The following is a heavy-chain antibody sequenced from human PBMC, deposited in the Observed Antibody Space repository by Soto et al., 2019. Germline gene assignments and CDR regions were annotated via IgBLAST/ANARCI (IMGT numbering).Heavy chain of an antibody. D-gene: IGHD6-19*01. Sequence: PSEPLSLTCTASGGSISIYFLSWIRQPPGKGLEWIGYIYYSGSTNYNPSLKSRVTISVDTSKNQFSLKLSSVTAAYTAVYYCARYSSGWYKYAFDIWGQGTMVT. CDR2: IYYSGST. V-gene: IGHV4-59*01. CDR1: GGSISIYF. CDR3: ARYSSGWYKYAFDI. J-gene: IGHJ3*02.